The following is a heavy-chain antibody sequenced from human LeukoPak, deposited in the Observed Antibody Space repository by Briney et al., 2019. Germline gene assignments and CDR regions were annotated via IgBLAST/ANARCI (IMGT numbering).Heavy chain of an antibody. V-gene: IGHV1-69*04. CDR2: IIPILGIA. Sequence: SVTVSCTASGGTFSSYAVNWVRPAPGQGLEWMGRIIPILGIANYAQKFQGRVTLTADKSTITAYMELSSLRSEDTAVYYCARDQSITIFGLDYWGQGTLVTVSS. CDR3: ARDQSITIFGLDY. CDR1: GGTFSSYA. D-gene: IGHD3-3*01. J-gene: IGHJ4*02.